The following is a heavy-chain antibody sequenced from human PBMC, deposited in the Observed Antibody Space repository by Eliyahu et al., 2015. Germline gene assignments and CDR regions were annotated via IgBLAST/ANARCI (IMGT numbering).Heavy chain of an antibody. D-gene: IGHD3-16*01. CDR1: GGSISTYY. CDR3: ARESYGFDS. J-gene: IGHJ4*02. CDR2: IYYSGIT. V-gene: IGHV4-59*01. Sequence: QVQLQESGPGLVKSSETLSLTCTVSGGSISTYYWTWIRQPPGKGLEWIGYIYYSGITKYNPSLKSRVTMSVDTSKNQFSLNLSSVTAADTAVYYCARESYGFDSWGQGTLITVSS.